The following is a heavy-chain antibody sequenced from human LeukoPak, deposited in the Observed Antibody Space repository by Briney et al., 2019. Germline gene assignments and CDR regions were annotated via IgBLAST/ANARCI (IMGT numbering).Heavy chain of an antibody. D-gene: IGHD4-17*01. J-gene: IGHJ4*02. CDR1: GYTFTSYY. V-gene: IGHV1-46*01. CDR3: ARGANGELTDY. Sequence: GASVKVSCKASGYTFTSYYMHWVRQAPGQGLEWMGIINPSGGSTSYAQKFQGRVTMTRDTSISTAYMELSRLRSDDTAVYYCARGANGELTDYWGEGTLVTVSS. CDR2: INPSGGST.